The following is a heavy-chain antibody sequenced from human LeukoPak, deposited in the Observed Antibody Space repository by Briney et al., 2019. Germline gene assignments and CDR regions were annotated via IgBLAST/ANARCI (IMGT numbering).Heavy chain of an antibody. Sequence: SETLSLTCAVYGGSFSGYYWSWIRQPPGKGLEWIGEINHSGSTNYNPSLKSRVTISVDTSKNRFSLRLSSVTAADTAVYYCAGGLKGAATTMAHFDSWGQGNLVTVSS. D-gene: IGHD5-18*01. CDR3: AGGLKGAATTMAHFDS. J-gene: IGHJ4*02. CDR1: GGSFSGYY. CDR2: INHSGST. V-gene: IGHV4-34*01.